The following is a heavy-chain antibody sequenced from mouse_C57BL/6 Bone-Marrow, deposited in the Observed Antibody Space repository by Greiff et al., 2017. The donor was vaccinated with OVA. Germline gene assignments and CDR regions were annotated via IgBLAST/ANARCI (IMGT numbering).Heavy chain of an antibody. CDR1: GYTFTSYG. Sequence: VQLQQSGAELARPGASVKLSCKASGYTFTSYGIRWVKQRTGQGLEWIGEIYPRSGNTYYNEKFKGKATLTADKSSSTAYMELRSLTSEDSAVYFCAREGASYYYGSSPYFDVWGTGTTVTVSS. CDR2: IYPRSGNT. CDR3: AREGASYYYGSSPYFDV. V-gene: IGHV1-81*01. D-gene: IGHD1-1*01. J-gene: IGHJ1*03.